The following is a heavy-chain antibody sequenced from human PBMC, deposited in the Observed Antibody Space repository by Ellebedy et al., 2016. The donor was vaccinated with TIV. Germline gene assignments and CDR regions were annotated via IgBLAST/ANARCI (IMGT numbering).Heavy chain of an antibody. CDR1: GGSFSGYY. CDR2: INHSGST. D-gene: IGHD3-3*01. V-gene: IGHV4-34*01. Sequence: SETLSLTXAVYGGSFSGYYWSWIRQPPGKGLEWIGEINHSGSTNYNPSLKSRVTISVDTSKNQFSLKLSSVTAADTAVYYCAHYYDFWSGYQYWGQGTLVTVSS. J-gene: IGHJ4*02. CDR3: AHYYDFWSGYQY.